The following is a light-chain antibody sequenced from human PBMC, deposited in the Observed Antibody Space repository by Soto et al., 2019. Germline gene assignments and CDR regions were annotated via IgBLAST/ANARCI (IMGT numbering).Light chain of an antibody. CDR3: MQARQPPWT. CDR1: QSHLHSNGYNY. V-gene: IGKV2-28*01. J-gene: IGKJ1*01. Sequence: DIVMTQSPLSLPVTPGEPASISCRSSQSHLHSNGYNYLDWYLKKPGQSKQLLIYLGYNRSSGVPDRCSDSRPCKDFTLKSSSVEAEDVDFYYCMQARQPPWTFGQGTKWEGK. CDR2: LGY.